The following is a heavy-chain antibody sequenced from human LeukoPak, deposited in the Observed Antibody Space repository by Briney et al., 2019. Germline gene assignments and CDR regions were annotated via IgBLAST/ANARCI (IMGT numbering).Heavy chain of an antibody. CDR1: GFTFSKDW. Sequence: GGSLRLSCAASGFTFSKDWMSWVRQAPGRGLEWVGRIKSKSDGGTTDYAAPVKGRFSVSRDDSKNMLSLQMNNLKTEDTAVYYCTKLLAVPGTDCWGQGTLVTVSS. D-gene: IGHD6-19*01. V-gene: IGHV3-15*01. CDR3: TKLLAVPGTDC. CDR2: IKSKSDGGTT. J-gene: IGHJ4*02.